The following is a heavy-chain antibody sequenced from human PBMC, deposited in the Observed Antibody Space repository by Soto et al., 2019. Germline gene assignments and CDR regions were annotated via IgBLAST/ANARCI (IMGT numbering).Heavy chain of an antibody. Sequence: SETLSLTCTVSGGSISSGDYYWSWIRQPPGKGLEWIGYIYYSGSTYYNPSLKSRVTISVDTSKNQFSLKLSSVTAADTAVYYCATLRRDGYNLLDYWGQGTLVTVSS. J-gene: IGHJ4*02. CDR3: ATLRRDGYNLLDY. CDR1: GGSISSGDYY. CDR2: IYYSGST. V-gene: IGHV4-30-4*01. D-gene: IGHD5-12*01.